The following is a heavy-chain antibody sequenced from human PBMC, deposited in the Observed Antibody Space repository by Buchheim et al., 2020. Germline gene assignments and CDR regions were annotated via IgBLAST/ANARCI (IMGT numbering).Heavy chain of an antibody. CDR1: GFSFSGYG. CDR3: AKETESYYYYGMDV. Sequence: QVQLVESGGGVVQPGRSLRLSCAASGFSFSGYGMHWVRQAPGKGLEWVAVIWYDGSNKYYADSVKGRFTISRDNSKNTLYLQMNSLRAEDTAVYYCAKETESYYYYGMDVWGQGTT. V-gene: IGHV3-33*03. D-gene: IGHD3-10*01. J-gene: IGHJ6*02. CDR2: IWYDGSNK.